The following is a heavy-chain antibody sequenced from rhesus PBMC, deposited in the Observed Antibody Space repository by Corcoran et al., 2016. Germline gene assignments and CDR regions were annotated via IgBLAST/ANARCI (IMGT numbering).Heavy chain of an antibody. J-gene: IGHJ3*01. CDR3: AGRSGRETRAFDF. V-gene: IGHV4S10*01. Sequence: QVQLQESGPGVVKPSETLSLTCAVSGGAISDSYRWSWIRQPPGKGLEWIVYIYGSSTSTNYNPSLKSRVTISKDTSKNQFSLKLSSVTAADTAVYYCAGRSGRETRAFDFWGQGLRVTVSS. CDR1: GGAISDSYR. CDR2: IYGSSTST. D-gene: IGHD3-16*01.